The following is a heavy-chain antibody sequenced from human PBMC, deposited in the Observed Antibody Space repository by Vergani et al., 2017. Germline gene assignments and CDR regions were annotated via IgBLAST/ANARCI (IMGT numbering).Heavy chain of an antibody. CDR2: IFSNDEK. CDR3: ARIRKGDFWSGYYADFDY. J-gene: IGHJ4*02. CDR1: GFSLSNARMG. V-gene: IGHV2-26*01. D-gene: IGHD3-3*01. Sequence: QVTLKESGPVLVKPTETLTLTCTVSGFSLSNARMGVSWIRQPPGKALEWLAHIFSNDEKSYSTSLKRWLTISKDTSKSQVVLTMTNIDPVDTATYYCARIRKGDFWSGYYADFDYWGQGTLVTVSS.